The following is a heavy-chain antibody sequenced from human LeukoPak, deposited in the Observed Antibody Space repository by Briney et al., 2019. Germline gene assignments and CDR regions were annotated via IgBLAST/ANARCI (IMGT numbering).Heavy chain of an antibody. Sequence: GESLKISCKGSGYSFSTYRIGWVRQKPGKGLEWMGIIYPGDSDTRYNPSFQGQVTISADKSISTAYLQWSSLEASDSAMYYCARHYDYVVYWGQGTLVTVSS. CDR1: GYSFSTYR. CDR3: ARHYDYVVY. V-gene: IGHV5-51*01. CDR2: IYPGDSDT. D-gene: IGHD3-3*01. J-gene: IGHJ4*02.